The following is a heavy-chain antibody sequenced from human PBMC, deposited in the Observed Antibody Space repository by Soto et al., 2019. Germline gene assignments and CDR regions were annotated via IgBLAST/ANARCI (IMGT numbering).Heavy chain of an antibody. Sequence: QVHLVQSGAEVKKPGASVKVSCKCSGYTFTSYGITWVRQAPGQGLEWMGWISAHNGNTDYAQKPQGRVTVTRDTSTSTAYMELRSLRSDDTAVYYCARGRYGDYWGQGALVTVSS. CDR3: ARGRYGDY. CDR2: ISAHNGNT. J-gene: IGHJ4*02. V-gene: IGHV1-18*01. CDR1: GYTFTSYG. D-gene: IGHD1-1*01.